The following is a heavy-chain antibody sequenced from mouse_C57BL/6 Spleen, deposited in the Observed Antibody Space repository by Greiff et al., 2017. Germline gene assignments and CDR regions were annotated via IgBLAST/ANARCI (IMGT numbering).Heavy chain of an antibody. V-gene: IGHV5-9*01. D-gene: IGHD2-1*01. J-gene: IGHJ3*01. CDR3: ARQGGGNFAWFAY. CDR2: ISGGGGNT. CDR1: GFTFSSYT. Sequence: DVKLVESGGGLVKPGGSLKLSCAASGFTFSSYTMSWVRQTPEKRLEWVATISGGGGNTYYPDSVKGRFTISRDNAKNTLYLQMSSLRSEDTALYYCARQGGGNFAWFAYWGQGTLVTVSA.